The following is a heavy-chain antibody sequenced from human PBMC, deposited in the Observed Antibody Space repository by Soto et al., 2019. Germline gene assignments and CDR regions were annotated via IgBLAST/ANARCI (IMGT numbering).Heavy chain of an antibody. D-gene: IGHD4-17*01. CDR2: IIPIFGTA. J-gene: IGHJ6*02. Sequence: GASVKVSCKTPGGTFSSYASSWGRQDPGQGLEWMGGIIPIFGTANYAQKFQGRVTITADESTSTAYMELSSLRSEDTAVYCCARGRLRQRPNYYYYYGMDVWGQGTTVTVSS. CDR1: GGTFSSYA. CDR3: ARGRLRQRPNYYYYYGMDV. V-gene: IGHV1-69*13.